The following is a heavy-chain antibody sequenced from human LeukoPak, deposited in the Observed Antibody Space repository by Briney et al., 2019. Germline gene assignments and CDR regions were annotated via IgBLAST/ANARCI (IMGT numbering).Heavy chain of an antibody. D-gene: IGHD3-3*01. CDR3: ARDGSVTYYDFWSGYPPEGYYDY. CDR2: IKQDGSEK. CDR1: GFTFSSYW. V-gene: IGHV3-7*05. J-gene: IGHJ4*02. Sequence: GGSLRLSCAASGFTFSSYWMSWVRQAPGKGLEWVANIKQDGSEKYYVDSVKGRFTISRDNAKNSLYLQMNSLRAEDTAVYYCARDGSVTYYDFWSGYPPEGYYDYWGQGTLVTVSS.